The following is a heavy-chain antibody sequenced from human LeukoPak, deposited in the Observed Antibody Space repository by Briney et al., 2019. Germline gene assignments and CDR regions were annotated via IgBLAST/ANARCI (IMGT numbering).Heavy chain of an antibody. Sequence: GGSLRLSCAASGFTFDDYAMHWVRQAPGKGLEWVSGISWNSGSIGYADSVKGRFTISRDNAKNSLYLQMNSLRAEDTAVYYCAKGVGATGPLLRYFDLWGRGTLVTVSS. D-gene: IGHD1-26*01. CDR3: AKGVGATGPLLRYFDL. CDR1: GFTFDDYA. CDR2: ISWNSGSI. J-gene: IGHJ2*01. V-gene: IGHV3-9*01.